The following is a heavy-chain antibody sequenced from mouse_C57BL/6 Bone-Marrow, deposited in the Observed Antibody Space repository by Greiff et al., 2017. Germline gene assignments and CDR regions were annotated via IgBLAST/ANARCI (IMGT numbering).Heavy chain of an antibody. CDR2: INPYNGDT. CDR1: GYSFTGYF. V-gene: IGHV1-20*01. Sequence: VQLKESGPELVKPGASVKISCKASGYSFTGYFMNWVMQSHGKSLEWIGRINPYNGDTFYNQKFKGKATLTVDKSSSTAHMELRSLTSEDSAVYYCARGDWDTVVDYWGQGTTLTVSS. J-gene: IGHJ2*01. CDR3: ARGDWDTVVDY. D-gene: IGHD4-1*01.